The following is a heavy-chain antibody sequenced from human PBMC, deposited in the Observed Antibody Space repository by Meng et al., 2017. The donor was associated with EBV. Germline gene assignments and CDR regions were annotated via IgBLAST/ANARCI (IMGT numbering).Heavy chain of an antibody. CDR3: ARAEIAAAGRLDY. J-gene: IGHJ4*02. V-gene: IGHV1-69*06. Sequence: QGQVEHAVAEVKKPGSSVKVSCKSSGGTFSSYASSLVRQAPGQGLEWMGGIIPIFGTANYAQKFQGRVTITADKSTSTAYMELSSLRSEDTAVYYCARAEIAAAGRLDYWGQGTLVTVFS. CDR1: GGTFSSYA. D-gene: IGHD6-13*01. CDR2: IIPIFGTA.